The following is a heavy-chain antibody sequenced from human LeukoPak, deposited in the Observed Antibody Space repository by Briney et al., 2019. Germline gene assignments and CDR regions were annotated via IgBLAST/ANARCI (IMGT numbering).Heavy chain of an antibody. D-gene: IGHD3-10*01. CDR1: GFTFSSYA. CDR3: ARAEWFGEFRYFDY. CDR2: ISYDGSNK. J-gene: IGHJ4*02. Sequence: GGSLRLSCAASGFTFSSYAMHWVRQAPGKGLEWVAVISYDGSNKYYADSVKGRFTISRDNSKNTLYLQMNSLRAEDTAVYYCARAEWFGEFRYFDYWGRGTLVTVSS. V-gene: IGHV3-30*01.